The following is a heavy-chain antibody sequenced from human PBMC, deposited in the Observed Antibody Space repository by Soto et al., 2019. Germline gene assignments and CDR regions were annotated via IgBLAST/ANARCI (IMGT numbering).Heavy chain of an antibody. CDR2: ISGSGGST. CDR3: AKGGYYDFWRGSPNYYYYGMDV. J-gene: IGHJ6*02. CDR1: GFTFSSYA. V-gene: IGHV3-23*01. D-gene: IGHD3-3*01. Sequence: EVQLLESGGGLVQPGGSLRLSCAASGFTFSSYAMSWVRQAPGKGLEWVSAISGSGGSTYYADSVKGRFTISRDNSKNTLYLQMNSLRAEDTAVYYCAKGGYYDFWRGSPNYYYYGMDVWGQGTTVTVSS.